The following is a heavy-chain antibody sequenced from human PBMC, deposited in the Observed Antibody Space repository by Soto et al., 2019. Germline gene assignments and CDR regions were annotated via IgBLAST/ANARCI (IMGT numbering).Heavy chain of an antibody. Sequence: SETLSLTCTVSGGSISSDYWSWIRQPPGKGLEWIGYIYYSGSTNYNPSLKSRVTISVDTSKNQFSLKLSSVTAADTAVYYCARHKCSGGSCYASEYFQHWGQGTLVTVSS. CDR3: ARHKCSGGSCYASEYFQH. J-gene: IGHJ1*01. CDR2: IYYSGST. CDR1: GGSISSDY. V-gene: IGHV4-59*08. D-gene: IGHD2-15*01.